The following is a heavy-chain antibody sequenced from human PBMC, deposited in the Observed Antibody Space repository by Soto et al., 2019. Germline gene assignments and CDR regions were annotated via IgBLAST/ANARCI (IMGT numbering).Heavy chain of an antibody. CDR3: APSDASISFGGGSAPGGFDI. V-gene: IGHV2-5*01. CDR1: GFSLSTSEVV. J-gene: IGHJ3*02. CDR2: IYWTADK. Sequence: QITLKETGPTLVNPTQTFTLTCTFSGFSLSTSEVVVGWSRQPPVKAMEWLSLIYWTADKGYSPTLKKRLTFSKDTAKEAVGLAETTMYPLDTATYYCAPSDASISFGGGSAPGGFDIWGQGTLVTVSS. D-gene: IGHD3-16*01.